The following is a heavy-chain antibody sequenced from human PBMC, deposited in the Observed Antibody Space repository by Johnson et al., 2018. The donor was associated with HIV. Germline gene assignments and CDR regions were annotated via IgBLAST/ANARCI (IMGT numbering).Heavy chain of an antibody. CDR1: GFTFSSFG. V-gene: IGHV3-30*02. Sequence: QMLLVESGGGVVQPGGSLRLSCAASGFTFSSFGMHWVRQAPGKGLEWVAFIRYDGSNKYFAASVKGRFTISIDNSKNTLYLQMNSLRAEDTAVYYCAKGGSGTTRIRAQKGAFDIWGQGTMVTVSS. CDR3: AKGGSGTTRIRAQKGAFDI. D-gene: IGHD6-19*01. J-gene: IGHJ3*02. CDR2: IRYDGSNK.